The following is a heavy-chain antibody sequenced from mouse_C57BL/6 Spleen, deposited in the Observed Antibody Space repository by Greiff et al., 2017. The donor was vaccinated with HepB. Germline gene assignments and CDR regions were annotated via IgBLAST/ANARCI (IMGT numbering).Heavy chain of an antibody. J-gene: IGHJ1*03. D-gene: IGHD2-4*01. Sequence: EVKLMESGGGLVKPGGSLKLSCAASGFTFSDYGMHWVRQAPEKGLEWVAYISSGSSTIYYADTVKGRFTISRDNAKNTLFLQMTSLRSEDTAMYYCARGYDYDGWYFDVWGTGTTVTVSS. CDR1: GFTFSDYG. CDR2: ISSGSSTI. V-gene: IGHV5-17*01. CDR3: ARGYDYDGWYFDV.